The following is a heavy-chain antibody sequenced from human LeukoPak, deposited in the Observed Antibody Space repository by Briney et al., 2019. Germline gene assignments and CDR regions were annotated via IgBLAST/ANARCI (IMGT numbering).Heavy chain of an antibody. CDR2: ISSSCSTI. CDR1: GFTFSPYE. D-gene: IGHD2-15*01. CDR3: ARGGGFDF. J-gene: IGHJ4*02. V-gene: IGHV3-48*03. Sequence: GGSLRLSCAASGFTFSPYEMNWVRQAPGKGLEWVSYISSSCSTIYYADSVKGRFTISRDNAKNSLYLQMNSLRAGDTAVYYCARGGGFDFWGQGTLVTVSS.